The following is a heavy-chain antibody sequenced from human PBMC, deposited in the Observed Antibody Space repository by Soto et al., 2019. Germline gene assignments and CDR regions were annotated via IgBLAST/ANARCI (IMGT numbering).Heavy chain of an antibody. V-gene: IGHV3-23*01. CDR1: GFTCSSYA. CDR3: AKDGKGIFGVVNPFDY. CDR2: ISGSGGST. Sequence: EVQLLESGGGLVQPGGSLRLSCAASGFTCSSYAMSWVRQAPGKGLEWVSAISGSGGSTYYADSVKGRFTISRDNSKNTLYLQMNSLRAEDTAVYYCAKDGKGIFGVVNPFDYWGKGTLVTVSS. D-gene: IGHD3-3*01. J-gene: IGHJ4*02.